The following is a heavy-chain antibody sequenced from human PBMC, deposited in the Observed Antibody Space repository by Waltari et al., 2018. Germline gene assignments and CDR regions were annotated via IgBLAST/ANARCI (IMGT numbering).Heavy chain of an antibody. J-gene: IGHJ4*02. V-gene: IGHV4-4*07. CDR1: GGSISSYY. CDR3: ARDLPQYGDYTFDY. D-gene: IGHD4-17*01. Sequence: QVQLQESGPGLVKPSETLSLTCTVSGGSISSYYWSWIRPPAGKGLEWIGRIYTSGSTNYNPSLKSRVTMSVDTSKNQFSLKLSSVTAADTAVYYCARDLPQYGDYTFDYWGQGTLVTVSS. CDR2: IYTSGST.